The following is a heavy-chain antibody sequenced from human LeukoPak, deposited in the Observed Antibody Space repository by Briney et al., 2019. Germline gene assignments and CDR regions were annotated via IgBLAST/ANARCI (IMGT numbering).Heavy chain of an antibody. D-gene: IGHD3-10*01. CDR1: GFTFSSYW. J-gene: IGHJ3*02. CDR2: IKQDGSEK. V-gene: IGHV3-7*01. CDR3: ARDSYWLGGTIGAFDI. Sequence: GGSLRLSCAASGFTFSSYWMSWVRQAPGKGLEWVANIKQDGSEKYYVDSVKARFTISRDNSKNTLYLQMNSLRAEDTAVYYCARDSYWLGGTIGAFDIWGQGTMVTVSS.